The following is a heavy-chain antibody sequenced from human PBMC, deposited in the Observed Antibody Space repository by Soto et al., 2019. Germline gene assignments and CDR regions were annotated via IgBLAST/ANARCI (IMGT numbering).Heavy chain of an antibody. D-gene: IGHD3-22*01. CDR3: ARGFHYYDSNGYYS. CDR1: GGSISSYY. V-gene: IGHV4-59*01. CDR2: IYYSGST. Sequence: PSETLSLTCTVSGGSISSYYWSWIRQPPGKGLEWIGYIYYSGSTNYNPSLKSRVTISVDTSKNQFSLKLSSVTAADTAVYYCARGFHYYDSNGYYSWGQGTLVTVSS. J-gene: IGHJ4*02.